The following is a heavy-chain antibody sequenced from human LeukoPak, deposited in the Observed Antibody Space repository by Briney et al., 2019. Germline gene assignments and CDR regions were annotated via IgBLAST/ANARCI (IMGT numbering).Heavy chain of an antibody. J-gene: IGHJ4*02. CDR2: ISYDGSNE. D-gene: IGHD2-2*01. CDR3: AKDPVVVVPAAMKTDFDY. Sequence: PGGSLRLSCAASEFTFSSYAMHWVRQAPGKGLEWVALISYDGSNEYSADSMKGRFIISRDNSKNTLYLQMNSLRAEDTAVYYCAKDPVVVVPAAMKTDFDYWAREPWSPSPQ. CDR1: EFTFSSYA. V-gene: IGHV3-30*18.